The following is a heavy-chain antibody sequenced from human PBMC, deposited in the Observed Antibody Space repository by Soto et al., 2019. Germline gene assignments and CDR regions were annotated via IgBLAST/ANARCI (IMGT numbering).Heavy chain of an antibody. J-gene: IGHJ4*02. CDR1: GFTFSNVW. CDR2: IKRKTDGGTT. D-gene: IGHD2-15*01. CDR3: TTISGCSGGSCYFFD. V-gene: IGHV3-15*07. Sequence: EVQLVESGGGLVKPGGSLRLSCEASGFTFSNVWMNWVRQAPGKGLEWVGRIKRKTDGGTTDYAAPVKGRFIISRDDSKNMVYLQMNSLKTEDTAVYYCTTISGCSGGSCYFFDWGQGTLVTVSS.